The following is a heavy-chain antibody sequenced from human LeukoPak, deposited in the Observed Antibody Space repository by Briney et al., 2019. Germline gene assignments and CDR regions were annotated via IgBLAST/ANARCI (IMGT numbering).Heavy chain of an antibody. D-gene: IGHD5-24*01. CDR2: ISSSSSFI. J-gene: IGHJ4*02. Sequence: GGSLRLSCAASGFTFSSYSMNWVRQAPGKGLEWVSSISSSSSFIYYADSVKGRFTISRDNAKNSLYLQMNSLRAEDTAVYYCARETRTTISPKLDYWGQGTLVTVSS. V-gene: IGHV3-21*01. CDR3: ARETRTTISPKLDY. CDR1: GFTFSSYS.